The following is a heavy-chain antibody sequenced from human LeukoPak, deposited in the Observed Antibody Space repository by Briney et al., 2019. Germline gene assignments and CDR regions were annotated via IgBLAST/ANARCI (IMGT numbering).Heavy chain of an antibody. V-gene: IGHV3-15*01. CDR1: GFTFYKAW. Sequence: GGSLRLSCAASGFTFYKAWMSWVRQAPGKGLEWVGRIKRKTDGGTTDYAAPGKGRSTISRDDSKNTLYLQMNSLKTDDTAVYYCTKGSGAYYRDAFDIWGQGTMVTVSS. CDR3: TKGSGAYYRDAFDI. CDR2: IKRKTDGGTT. J-gene: IGHJ3*02. D-gene: IGHD2-21*02.